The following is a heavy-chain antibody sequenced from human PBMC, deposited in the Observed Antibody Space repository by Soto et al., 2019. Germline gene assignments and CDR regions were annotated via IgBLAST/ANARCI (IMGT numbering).Heavy chain of an antibody. CDR1: GGSFSGYY. CDR2: INHSGST. D-gene: IGHD3-22*01. Sequence: QVQLQQWGAGLLKPSETLSLTCAVYGGSFSGYYWSWIRQPPGKGLEWIGEINHSGSTNYNPSLKSRVTISVDTSKNQFSRKLSSVTAADTAVYYCAIVVVPYYFDYWGQGTLVTVSS. CDR3: AIVVVPYYFDY. J-gene: IGHJ4*02. V-gene: IGHV4-34*01.